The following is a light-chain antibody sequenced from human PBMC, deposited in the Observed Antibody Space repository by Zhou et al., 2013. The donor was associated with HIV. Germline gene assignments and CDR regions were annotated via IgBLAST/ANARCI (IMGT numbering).Light chain of an antibody. CDR3: QQYGSSPLYT. Sequence: EVLLTQSPATLSLSPGERATLSCRASQSVSSYLAWYQQKPGQAPRLVIYDASNRATGIPARFSGSGSGTDFTLTISRLEPEDFAVYYCQQYGSSPLYTFGQGTKLEIK. V-gene: IGKV3-20*01. J-gene: IGKJ2*01. CDR1: QSVSSY. CDR2: DAS.